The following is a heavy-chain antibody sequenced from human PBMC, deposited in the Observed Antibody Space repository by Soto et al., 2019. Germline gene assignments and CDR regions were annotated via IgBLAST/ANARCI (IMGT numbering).Heavy chain of an antibody. Sequence: PGRSLRLSCAASGFTFSSYALSWVRQAPGKGLEWVSGVSGSGDSTHYADSVKGRFTISRDNSKNTLYLQMNSLRVEDTAFYYCAKATRYSGSSGLFDYWGQGTLVTVSS. J-gene: IGHJ4*02. CDR1: GFTFSSYA. V-gene: IGHV3-23*01. CDR3: AKATRYSGSSGLFDY. CDR2: VSGSGDST. D-gene: IGHD1-26*01.